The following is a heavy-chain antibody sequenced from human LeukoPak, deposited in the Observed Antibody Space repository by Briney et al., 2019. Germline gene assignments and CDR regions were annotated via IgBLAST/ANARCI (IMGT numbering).Heavy chain of an antibody. J-gene: IGHJ4*02. D-gene: IGHD5-18*01. CDR1: GFIFSSCS. CDR2: ISGSSFYI. V-gene: IGHV3-21*01. CDR3: ARIRDPYGYAHPDL. Sequence: GGSLRLSCAASGFIFSSCSMNWVRQAPGKGLEWVSSISGSSFYINYADSVRGRFTISRDNAENSVYLQMSGLRDEDTAVYYCARIRDPYGYAHPDLWGQGTLVTVS.